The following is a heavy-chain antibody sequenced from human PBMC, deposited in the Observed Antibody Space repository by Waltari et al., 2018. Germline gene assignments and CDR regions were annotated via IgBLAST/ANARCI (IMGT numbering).Heavy chain of an antibody. J-gene: IGHJ4*02. CDR2: ISWEGSTT. V-gene: IGHV3-43D*03. CDR1: GFTFDDYA. CDR3: AKDSRCYSGLVDY. Sequence: EVQLVESGGVVVQPGGSLRLSCAASGFTFDDYAMHWVRQAPGKGLELVSLISWEGSTTSYADSVKGRFTISRDNSKNSLYLQMNSLRAEDNALYYCAKDSRCYSGLVDYWGQGTLVTVSS. D-gene: IGHD6-19*01.